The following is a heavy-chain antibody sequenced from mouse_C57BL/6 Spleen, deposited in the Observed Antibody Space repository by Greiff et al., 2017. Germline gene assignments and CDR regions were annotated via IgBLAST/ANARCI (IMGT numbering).Heavy chain of an antibody. CDR1: GYTFTSYW. CDR3: TREHYGTLRYLDY. CDR2: INPSSGYT. Sequence: VQLQQSGAELAKPGASVKLSCKASGYTFTSYWMHWVKQRPGQGLEWIGYINPSSGYTKYNPTFKDKATLTADKSSSTAYMELRSLTSEDSAVYYCTREHYGTLRYLDYWGQGTTLTVSS. V-gene: IGHV1-7*01. J-gene: IGHJ2*01. D-gene: IGHD1-1*01.